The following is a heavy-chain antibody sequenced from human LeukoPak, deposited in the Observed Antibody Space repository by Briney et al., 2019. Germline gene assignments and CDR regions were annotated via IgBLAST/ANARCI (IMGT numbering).Heavy chain of an antibody. CDR3: ARDSEQQLYFDY. CDR2: ISSNGGST. D-gene: IGHD6-13*01. V-gene: IGHV3-64*01. Sequence: SGGSLRLSCAASGFTFSNYAMHWVRQAPGKGLEYVSVISSNGGSTYYANSVKGRFTISRDTSKNTLYLQMGSLRAEDMAVYYCARDSEQQLYFDYWGQGTLVTVSS. J-gene: IGHJ4*02. CDR1: GFTFSNYA.